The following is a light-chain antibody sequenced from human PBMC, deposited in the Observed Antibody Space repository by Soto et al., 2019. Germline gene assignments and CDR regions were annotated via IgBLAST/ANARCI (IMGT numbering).Light chain of an antibody. V-gene: IGKV3-20*01. CDR3: QQYGSSPWT. CDR2: GAS. J-gene: IGKJ1*01. CDR1: QSVSSSY. Sequence: EIVLTQSPGTLSLSPGERATLYCRASQSVSSSYLAWYQQKPGQAPRLLIYGASSRATGIPDRFSGSGSGTDFTLTISRREPEDFAVYYCQQYGSSPWTFGQGTKVEIK.